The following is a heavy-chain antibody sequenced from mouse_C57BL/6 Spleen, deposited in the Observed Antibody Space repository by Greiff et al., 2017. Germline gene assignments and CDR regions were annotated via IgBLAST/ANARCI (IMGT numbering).Heavy chain of an antibody. D-gene: IGHD1-1*01. CDR3: TTVISTVGATDYAMNY. Sequence: VQLQQSGAELVRPGASVKLSCTASGFNIKDYYMHWVKQRPEQGLEWIGRIDPEDGDTEYAPKFQGKATMTADTSSNTAYLQLSSLTSEDTAVYYCTTVISTVGATDYAMNYWGQGTSVTVSS. CDR2: IDPEDGDT. J-gene: IGHJ4*01. V-gene: IGHV14-1*01. CDR1: GFNIKDYY.